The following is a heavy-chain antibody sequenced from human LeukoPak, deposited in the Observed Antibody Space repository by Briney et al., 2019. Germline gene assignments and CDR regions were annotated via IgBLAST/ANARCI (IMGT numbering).Heavy chain of an antibody. Sequence: PGGSLRLSCAASGFTFSNYWIHWVRQAPGKGLVWVSRTNSDGSTTSYADFVKGRFTIFRDNAKNTMYLQMNSLRAEDTAVYYCTRDSMGSSGYTLDYYLDYWGQGTLVTVSS. CDR3: TRDSMGSSGYTLDYYLDY. V-gene: IGHV3-74*01. D-gene: IGHD3-22*01. CDR2: TNSDGSTT. CDR1: GFTFSNYW. J-gene: IGHJ4*02.